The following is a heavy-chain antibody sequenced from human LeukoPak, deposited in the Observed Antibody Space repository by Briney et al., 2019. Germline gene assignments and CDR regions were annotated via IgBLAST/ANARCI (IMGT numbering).Heavy chain of an antibody. CDR3: ATRESSMARTH. CDR2: INEVGTKE. J-gene: IGHJ4*02. Sequence: GGSLRLSCAASGFIFSDYWMNWVRQVPGKGLEWVANINEVGTKEDYVDSVRGRLTISRDNTKNTLYLQMNSLRAEDTALYYCATRESSMARTHWGQGTLVTVSS. CDR1: GFIFSDYW. D-gene: IGHD3-10*01. V-gene: IGHV3-7*01.